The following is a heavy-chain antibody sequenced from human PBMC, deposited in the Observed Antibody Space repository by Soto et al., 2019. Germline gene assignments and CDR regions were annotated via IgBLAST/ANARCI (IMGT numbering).Heavy chain of an antibody. CDR1: GFTFSSYA. CDR3: ARVGVWWLPDY. Sequence: QVQLVESGGGVVQPGRSLRLSCAASGFTFSSYAMHWVRQAPGKGLEWVAVISYDGSNKYYADSVKGRFTISRDNSKNTLYLQMNSLRAEDTAVYYCARVGVWWLPDYWGQGTLVTVSS. V-gene: IGHV3-30-3*01. CDR2: ISYDGSNK. D-gene: IGHD2-21*01. J-gene: IGHJ4*02.